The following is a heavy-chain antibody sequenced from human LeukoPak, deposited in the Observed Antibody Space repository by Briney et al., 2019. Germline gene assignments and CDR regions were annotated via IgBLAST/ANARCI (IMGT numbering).Heavy chain of an antibody. CDR3: ARVIPRITMVRGPFDY. J-gene: IGHJ4*02. V-gene: IGHV3-30-3*01. CDR2: ISYDGSNK. Sequence: PGRSLRLSCAASGFTFSSYAMHWVRQAPGKGLEWVAVISYDGSNKCYADSVKGRFTISRDNSKNTLYLQMNSLRAEDTAVYYCARVIPRITMVRGPFDYWGQGTLVTVSS. D-gene: IGHD3-10*01. CDR1: GFTFSSYA.